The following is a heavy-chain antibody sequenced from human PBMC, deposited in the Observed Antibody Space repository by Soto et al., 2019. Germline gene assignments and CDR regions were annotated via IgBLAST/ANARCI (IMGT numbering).Heavy chain of an antibody. CDR1: GGSISSSSYY. J-gene: IGHJ5*02. D-gene: IGHD3-3*01. Sequence: PSETLSLTCTVSGGSISSSSYYWGWIRQPPGKGLEWIGSIYYSGSTYYNPSLKSRVTISVDTSKNQFSLKLSSVTAADTAVYYCARSYDFWSGSPFINWFDPWGQGTLVTVSX. CDR2: IYYSGST. CDR3: ARSYDFWSGSPFINWFDP. V-gene: IGHV4-39*01.